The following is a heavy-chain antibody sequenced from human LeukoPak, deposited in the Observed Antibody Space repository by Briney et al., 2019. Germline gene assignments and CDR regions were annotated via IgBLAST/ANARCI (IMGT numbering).Heavy chain of an antibody. CDR3: VRSLWGSAGASDI. V-gene: IGHV1-46*01. CDR1: GYTFTNHF. Sequence: GALVKVSCKTSGYTFTNHFMHWVRQAPGQGLEWMGIINPSSGRTNSAQKFRGRVTLTRDTSTSTVYLDLSNLRSDDTAVYYCVRSLWGSAGASDIWGQGTMVSVSS. D-gene: IGHD7-27*01. CDR2: INPSSGRT. J-gene: IGHJ3*02.